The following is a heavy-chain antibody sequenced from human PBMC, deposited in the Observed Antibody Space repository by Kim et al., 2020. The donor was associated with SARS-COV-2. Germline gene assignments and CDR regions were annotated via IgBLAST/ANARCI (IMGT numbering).Heavy chain of an antibody. CDR3: AREFEDIVVVPAAGGWFDP. J-gene: IGHJ5*02. Sequence: SRVTISVDTSKNQFSLKLSSVTAADTAVYYCAREFEDIVVVPAAGGWFDPWGQGTLVTVSS. D-gene: IGHD2-2*01. V-gene: IGHV4-34*01.